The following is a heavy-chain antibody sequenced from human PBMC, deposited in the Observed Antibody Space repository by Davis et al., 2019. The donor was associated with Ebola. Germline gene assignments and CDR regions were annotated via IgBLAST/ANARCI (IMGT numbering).Heavy chain of an antibody. CDR2: IIPILGIA. J-gene: IGHJ6*02. Sequence: SVKVSCKASGGTFSSYTISWVRQAPGQGLEWMGRIIPILGIANYAQKFQGRVTITADKSTSTAYMELSSLRSEDTAVYYCARDLELRSYYYGMDVWGQGTTVTVSS. CDR1: GGTFSSYT. CDR3: ARDLELRSYYYGMDV. D-gene: IGHD1-7*01. V-gene: IGHV1-69*04.